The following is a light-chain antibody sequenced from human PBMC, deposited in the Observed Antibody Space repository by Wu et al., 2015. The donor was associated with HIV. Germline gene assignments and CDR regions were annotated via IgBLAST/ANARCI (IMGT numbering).Light chain of an antibody. CDR1: QTVSKY. CDR2: EAS. CDR3: QQYDNWPLT. J-gene: IGKJ4*01. V-gene: IGKV3-11*01. Sequence: EVVLTQFPATLSLSKGERATLSCSASQTVSKYLAWYQHRPGQSPRLLIYEASNRAAGVPARFSGSGSGTRFTLTISSLQSEDFAVYYCQQYDNWPLTFGGGTKVEIK.